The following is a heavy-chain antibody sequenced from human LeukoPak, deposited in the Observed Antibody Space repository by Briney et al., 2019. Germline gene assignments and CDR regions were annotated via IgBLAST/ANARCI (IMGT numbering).Heavy chain of an antibody. J-gene: IGHJ2*01. CDR1: GGSISSSSYY. CDR2: IYYSGST. Sequence: PSETLSLTCTVSGGSISSSSYYWGWIRQPPGKGLEWIGSIYYSGSTYYNPSLKSRVTISVDTSKNQFSLKLSSVTAADTAVYYCASPHYWCSSTSCHWYFDLWGQGTLVTVSS. V-gene: IGHV4-39*01. CDR3: ASPHYWCSSTSCHWYFDL. D-gene: IGHD2-2*01.